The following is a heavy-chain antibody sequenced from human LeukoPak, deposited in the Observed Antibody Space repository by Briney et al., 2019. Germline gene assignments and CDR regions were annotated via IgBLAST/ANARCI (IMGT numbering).Heavy chain of an antibody. J-gene: IGHJ4*02. CDR2: MNGDGSTI. CDR3: ARGNRYRYGIDY. Sequence: GGSLRLSCGASGFTFSNSWMHWVRQAPGKGLVWVSYMNGDGSTISHADSVKGRFTMSRDNAKNTLHLQMNSLRDDDTAVYFCARGNRYRYGIDYLGRGTLVTVSS. D-gene: IGHD1-14*01. V-gene: IGHV3-74*01. CDR1: GFTFSNSW.